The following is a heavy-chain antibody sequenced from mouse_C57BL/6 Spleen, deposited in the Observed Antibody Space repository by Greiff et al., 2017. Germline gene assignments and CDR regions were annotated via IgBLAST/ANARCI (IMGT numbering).Heavy chain of an antibody. CDR2: INYDGSST. J-gene: IGHJ1*03. Sequence: EVMLVESEGGLVQPGSSMKLSCTASGFTFSDYYMAWVRQVPEKGLEWGANINYDGSSTYYLDSLKSRFIISRDNAKNILYLQMSSLKSEDTATYYCARSYGNYGLDWYFDVWGTGTTVTVSS. V-gene: IGHV5-16*01. D-gene: IGHD2-1*01. CDR3: ARSYGNYGLDWYFDV. CDR1: GFTFSDYY.